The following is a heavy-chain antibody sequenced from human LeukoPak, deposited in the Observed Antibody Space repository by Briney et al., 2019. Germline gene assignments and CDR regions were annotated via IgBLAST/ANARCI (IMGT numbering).Heavy chain of an antibody. CDR3: ARSGYDFWSGYQHGYYYYMDV. CDR2: INWNGGST. Sequence: GGSLRLSCAASGLAFSDYWMSWVRQAPGKGLEWVSGINWNGGSTGYADSVKGRFTISRDNAKNSLYLQMNSLRAEDTALYYCARSGYDFWSGYQHGYYYYMDVWGKGTTVTVSS. CDR1: GLAFSDYW. J-gene: IGHJ6*03. V-gene: IGHV3-20*04. D-gene: IGHD3-3*01.